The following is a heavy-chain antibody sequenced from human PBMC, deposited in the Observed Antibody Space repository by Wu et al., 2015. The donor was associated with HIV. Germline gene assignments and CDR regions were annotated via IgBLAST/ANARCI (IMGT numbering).Heavy chain of an antibody. J-gene: IGHJ6*02. Sequence: QVQLVQSGTEVKKPGSAVKVSCKVSGDTFSKSAISWVRQAPGQGLQWVGAITPILATSINTQTFQDRVKIVADESTSTIYMEMTSLKIDDTAVYYCATGGGRNSLSVASTFTYYGMDVWGQGA. CDR3: ATGGGRNSLSVASTFTYYGMDV. CDR2: ITPILATS. V-gene: IGHV1-69*13. CDR1: GDTFSKSA. D-gene: IGHD2-8*02.